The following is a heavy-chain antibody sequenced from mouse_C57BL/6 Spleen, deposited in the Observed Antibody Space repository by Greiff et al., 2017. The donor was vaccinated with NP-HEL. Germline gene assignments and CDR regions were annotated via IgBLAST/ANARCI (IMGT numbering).Heavy chain of an antibody. CDR1: GYSITSGYY. Sequence: DVHLVESGPGLVKPSQSLSLTCSVTGYSITSGYYWNWIRQFPGNKLEWMGYISYDGSNNYNPSLKNRISITRDTSKNQFFLKLNSVTTEDTATYYWASGGGDYGDWYFDVWGTGTTVTVSS. D-gene: IGHD2-4*01. V-gene: IGHV3-6*01. CDR2: ISYDGSN. CDR3: ASGGGDYGDWYFDV. J-gene: IGHJ1*03.